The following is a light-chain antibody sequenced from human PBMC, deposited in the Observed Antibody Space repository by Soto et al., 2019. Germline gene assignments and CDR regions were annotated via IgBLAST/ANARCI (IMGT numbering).Light chain of an antibody. J-gene: IGLJ1*01. CDR1: SSDVGGYNY. CDR2: DVS. Sequence: QSVLTQPPSASGSPGQSVTISCTGTSSDVGGYNYVSWYQQHPGKAPKLMIYDVSKRPSGVPARFSGSKSGNTASLTVSGLLAEDEADYYCSSYAGTHIVFGTGTKLTVL. V-gene: IGLV2-8*01. CDR3: SSYAGTHIV.